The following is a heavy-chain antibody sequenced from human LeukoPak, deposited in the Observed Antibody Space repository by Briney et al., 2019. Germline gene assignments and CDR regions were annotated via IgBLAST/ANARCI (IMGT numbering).Heavy chain of an antibody. J-gene: IGHJ4*02. CDR2: IYHSGST. CDR3: ARGGGYASPIGY. Sequence: SETLSLTCTLSGGSISTYYWSWVRKPPGKGLEWIGYIYHSGSTNYNPSLKSRVTISVDTSKNQFSLKLSSVTAADTAVYYCARGGGYASPIGYWGQGALVTVSS. D-gene: IGHD5-12*01. CDR1: GGSISTYY. V-gene: IGHV4-59*01.